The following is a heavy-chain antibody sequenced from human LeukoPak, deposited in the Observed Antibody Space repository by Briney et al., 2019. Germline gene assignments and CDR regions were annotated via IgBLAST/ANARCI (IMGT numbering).Heavy chain of an antibody. CDR1: GFTFSSYG. J-gene: IGHJ4*02. CDR2: IRYDGSII. Sequence: GGSLRLSCAASGFTFSSYGMHWVRQAPGKGLEWVAFIRYDGSIIYCTDSVKGRFTISRDNSKNTLYLQMNSLRAEDTAVYYCARGVAAAGTTIAYWGQGTLVTVSS. V-gene: IGHV3-30*02. D-gene: IGHD6-13*01. CDR3: ARGVAAAGTTIAY.